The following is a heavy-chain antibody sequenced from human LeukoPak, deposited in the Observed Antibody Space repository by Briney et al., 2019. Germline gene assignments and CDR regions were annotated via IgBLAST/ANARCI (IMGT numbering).Heavy chain of an antibody. J-gene: IGHJ4*02. CDR2: IHYSGST. Sequence: PSETLSLTCTVSGGSISSYYWSWIRQPPGKGLEWIGFIHYSGSTNYNPSLKSRVTISVDTSKNPFSLKLSSVTAADTAVYYCARDNEYCGGDCYVIWGQGTLVTVSP. D-gene: IGHD2-21*02. CDR3: ARDNEYCGGDCYVI. CDR1: GGSISSYY. V-gene: IGHV4-59*01.